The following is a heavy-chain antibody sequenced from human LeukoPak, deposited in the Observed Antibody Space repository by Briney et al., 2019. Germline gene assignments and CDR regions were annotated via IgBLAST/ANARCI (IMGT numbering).Heavy chain of an antibody. V-gene: IGHV3-21*06. CDR3: ARLRRNTDSSGFFYYYDY. J-gene: IGHJ4*02. CDR2: INAVSSYI. CDR1: GFSFSSYS. D-gene: IGHD3-22*01. Sequence: AGGSLRLSCAASGFSFSSYSFNWVRQAPGKGLEWVSSINAVSSYIYYADSLKGRFTISRDNAKNSVYLQMDSLRADDSAVYYCARLRRNTDSSGFFYYYDYWGQGTLVTVSS.